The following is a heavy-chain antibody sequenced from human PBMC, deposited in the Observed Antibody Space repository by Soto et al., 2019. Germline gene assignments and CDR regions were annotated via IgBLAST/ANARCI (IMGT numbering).Heavy chain of an antibody. CDR2: INHSGST. CDR1: GGSFSGYY. Sequence: QVQLQQWGAGLLKPSETLSLTCAVYGGSFSGYYWSWINQPPGKGLEWIGEINHSGSTNYNPSLKSPVTISVDTSKNQFSLKLSSVTAADTAVYYCARTYSSSWSPFDYWGQGTLVTVSS. CDR3: ARTYSSSWSPFDY. D-gene: IGHD6-13*01. J-gene: IGHJ4*02. V-gene: IGHV4-34*01.